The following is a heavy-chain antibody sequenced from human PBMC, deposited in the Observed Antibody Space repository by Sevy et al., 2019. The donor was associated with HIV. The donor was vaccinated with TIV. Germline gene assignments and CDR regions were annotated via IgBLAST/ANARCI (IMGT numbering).Heavy chain of an antibody. Sequence: GGSLRLSCAASGFTFSSYAMSWVRQAPGKGLEWVAGLSGNGGSTKYADSVKGRFALSRDNSKNTLNLQMNNLRAEDTAIYFCAKDRIWELGDAFDIWGLGTMVTVSS. J-gene: IGHJ3*02. D-gene: IGHD1-7*01. CDR3: AKDRIWELGDAFDI. CDR1: GFTFSSYA. V-gene: IGHV3-23*01. CDR2: LSGNGGST.